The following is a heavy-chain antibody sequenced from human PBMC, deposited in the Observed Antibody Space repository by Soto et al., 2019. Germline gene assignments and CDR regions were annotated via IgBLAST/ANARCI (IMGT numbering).Heavy chain of an antibody. CDR1: GGTFSSYA. CDR3: ARSQGSSTSLEIYFYYHYGMDV. V-gene: IGHV1-69*01. Sequence: QVQLVQSGAEVKRPGSSVKVSCKASGGTFSSYAISWVRQAPGQGLEWMGGIIPISGTANYAQKFQGRVTITADESTSTAYMELSSLRSEDTAVYYCARSQGSSTSLEIYFYYHYGMDVWVQGTTVTVSS. D-gene: IGHD2-2*01. J-gene: IGHJ6*02. CDR2: IIPISGTA.